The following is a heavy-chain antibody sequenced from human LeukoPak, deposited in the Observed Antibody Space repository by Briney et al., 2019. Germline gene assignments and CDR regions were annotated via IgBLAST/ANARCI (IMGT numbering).Heavy chain of an antibody. Sequence: RASETLSLTCTVSGGSISSSSYYWGWIRQPPGKGLEWIGSIYYSGSTYYNPSLKSRVTISVDTSKNQFSLKLSSVTAADTAVYYCARGHTLPTVTINYYGMDVWGQGTTVTVSS. CDR3: ARGHTLPTVTINYYGMDV. D-gene: IGHD4-17*01. CDR2: IYYSGST. V-gene: IGHV4-39*07. CDR1: GGSISSSSYY. J-gene: IGHJ6*02.